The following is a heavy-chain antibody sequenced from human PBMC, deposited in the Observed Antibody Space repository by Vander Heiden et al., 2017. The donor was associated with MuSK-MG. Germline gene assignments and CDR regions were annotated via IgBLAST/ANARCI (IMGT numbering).Heavy chain of an antibody. Sequence: QVPLVQSGPAVKKPGSSVKVSCTASGGTFSSYAISWVREAPGQGLEWMVGIIPSLGIANYAQKCQGRVTSTADESTSTAYMELSSLRAEDTAVYYCAREAGVGATYFDLWGRGTLVTVSS. CDR2: IIPSLGIA. CDR3: AREAGVGATYFDL. V-gene: IGHV1-69*04. J-gene: IGHJ2*01. CDR1: GGTFSSYA. D-gene: IGHD1-26*01.